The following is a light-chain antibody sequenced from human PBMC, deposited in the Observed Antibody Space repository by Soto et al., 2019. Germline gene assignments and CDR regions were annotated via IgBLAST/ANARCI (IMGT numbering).Light chain of an antibody. V-gene: IGKV1-5*03. CDR1: ESISRW. CDR2: QAS. CDR3: QLYSVYSSWT. Sequence: DIEMTQTPSALSASVVDRFTITFLASESISRWLAWYQQKPGKVPKLLIYQASSLESGVPSRFSGSGSGTEFTLTISSLQTEDFATYYCQLYSVYSSWTFGQGTKVDIK. J-gene: IGKJ1*01.